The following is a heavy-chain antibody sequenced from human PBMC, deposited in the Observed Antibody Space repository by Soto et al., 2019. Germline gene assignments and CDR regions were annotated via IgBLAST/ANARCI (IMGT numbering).Heavy chain of an antibody. CDR1: GFTFSSYA. D-gene: IGHD2-2*01. V-gene: IGHV3-23*01. CDR3: TEDIVVVPAAIGMDV. CDR2: ISGSGGST. Sequence: EVQLLESGGGLVQPGGSLRLSCAASGFTFSSYAMSWVRQAPGKGLEWVSAISGSGGSTYYADSVKGRFTISRDNSKNTLYLQMSSLRAEDTAVYYCTEDIVVVPAAIGMDVWGQGTTVTVSS. J-gene: IGHJ6*02.